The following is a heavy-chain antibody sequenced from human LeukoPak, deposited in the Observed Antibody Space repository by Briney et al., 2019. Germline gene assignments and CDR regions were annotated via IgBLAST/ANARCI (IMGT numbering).Heavy chain of an antibody. D-gene: IGHD3-10*01. V-gene: IGHV1-2*02. CDR2: INPNSGGT. J-gene: IGHJ5*02. CDR1: GYTLTGYY. CDR3: ARDEYYYGSGSYYPNWFDP. Sequence: GASVKVSCKASGYTLTGYYMHWVRQAPGQGLEWMGWINPNSGGTNYAQKFQGRVTMTRDTSISTAYMELSRLRSDDTAVYYCARDEYYYGSGSYYPNWFDPWGQGTLVTVSS.